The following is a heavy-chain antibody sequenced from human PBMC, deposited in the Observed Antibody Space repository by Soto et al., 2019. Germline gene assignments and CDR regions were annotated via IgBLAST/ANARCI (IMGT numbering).Heavy chain of an antibody. J-gene: IGHJ4*02. Sequence: EVQLVESGGGLVKPGGSLRLSCAASGFTFSSYSMNWVRQAPGKGLEWVSSISSSSSYIYYADSVKGRFTISRDNAKNSLYLQMNSLRAEATAVYYCARAQPGYSYGYGLGYWGQGTLVTVSS. CDR2: ISSSSSYI. CDR1: GFTFSSYS. V-gene: IGHV3-21*01. D-gene: IGHD5-18*01. CDR3: ARAQPGYSYGYGLGY.